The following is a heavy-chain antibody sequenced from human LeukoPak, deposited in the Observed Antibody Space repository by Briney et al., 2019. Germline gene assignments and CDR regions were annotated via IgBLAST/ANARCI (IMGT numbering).Heavy chain of an antibody. Sequence: SETLSLTCTVSSGSISTNNWWSWVGQSPAKGLEWIGEIFHEGLTNYNPSLKSRATISIDKSKSQFSLKLSSVTAADTAVYYCARDRDYGDKEAFDIWGQGTMVTVSS. D-gene: IGHD4-17*01. J-gene: IGHJ3*02. CDR3: ARDRDYGDKEAFDI. CDR1: SGSISTNNW. V-gene: IGHV4-4*02. CDR2: IFHEGLT.